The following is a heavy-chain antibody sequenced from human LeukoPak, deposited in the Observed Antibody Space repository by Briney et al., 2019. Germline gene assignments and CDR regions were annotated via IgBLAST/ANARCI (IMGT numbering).Heavy chain of an antibody. J-gene: IGHJ5*02. CDR2: IYTSGST. CDR1: GGSISSGSYY. D-gene: IGHD3-9*01. Sequence: SQTLSLTCTVSGGSISSGSYYWSWIRQPAGKGLERIGRIYTSGSTNYNPSLKSRVTISVDTSKNQFSLKLSSVTAADTAVYYCARAPQKILTGTNWFDPWGPGTLVTVSS. V-gene: IGHV4-61*02. CDR3: ARAPQKILTGTNWFDP.